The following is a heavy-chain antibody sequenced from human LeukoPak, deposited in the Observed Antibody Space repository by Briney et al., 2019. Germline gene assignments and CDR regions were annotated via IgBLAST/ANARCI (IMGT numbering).Heavy chain of an antibody. CDR1: GFTFTTYW. D-gene: IGHD3-9*01. J-gene: IGHJ4*02. Sequence: GSLRLSCTASGFTFTTYWMSWVRQPPGKGLEWIGEGGNSGGTKFNPSLKSRVTISVDTSKNQFSLKLSSVTAADTAVYYCARDVRGYDILTGYSYYFDYWGQGTLVTVSS. CDR2: GGNSGGT. CDR3: ARDVRGYDILTGYSYYFDY. V-gene: IGHV4-4*02.